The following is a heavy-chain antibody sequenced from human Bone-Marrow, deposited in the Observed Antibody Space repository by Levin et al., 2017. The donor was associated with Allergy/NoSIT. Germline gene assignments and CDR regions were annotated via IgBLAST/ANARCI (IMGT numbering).Heavy chain of an antibody. V-gene: IGHV1-2*06. CDR1: GYTFTGYY. Sequence: GESLKISCKASGYTFTGYYMHWVRQAPGQGLEWMGRINPNSGGTNYAQKFQGRVTMTRDTSISTAYMVLSRLRSDDTAVYYCAREERRGYYDSSGYPHAFDIWGQGTMVTVSS. J-gene: IGHJ3*02. CDR2: INPNSGGT. CDR3: AREERRGYYDSSGYPHAFDI. D-gene: IGHD3-22*01.